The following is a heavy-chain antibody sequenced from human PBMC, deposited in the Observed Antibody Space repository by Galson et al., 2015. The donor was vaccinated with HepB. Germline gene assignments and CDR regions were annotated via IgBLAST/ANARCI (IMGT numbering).Heavy chain of an antibody. CDR2: IYYSGST. V-gene: IGHV4-39*07. D-gene: IGHD5-18*01. CDR3: ARDIRGYSYGTNWFDP. CDR1: GGSISTSSYY. Sequence: ATLSLTCTVSGGSISTSSYYWGWIRQPPGKGLEGIGSIYYSGSTYHNPSLKSRVTISVDTSKNQFSLRLSSVTAADTAVYYCARDIRGYSYGTNWFDPWGQGTLVTVSS. J-gene: IGHJ5*02.